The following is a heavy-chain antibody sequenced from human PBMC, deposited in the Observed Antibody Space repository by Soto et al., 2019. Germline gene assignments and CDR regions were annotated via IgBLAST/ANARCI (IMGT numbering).Heavy chain of an antibody. D-gene: IGHD2-15*01. CDR2: ISGGGSGE. Sequence: EVQLLESGGGVVQPGGSLRLSCTASGFTFSDHAMTWVRQAPGKGLEWVAGISGGGSGEYYADSVKGRFTVSRANSKNTLFLQMDSVRADDTAVYYCAIDLWWYTHWGQGTLVTVSS. V-gene: IGHV3-23*01. J-gene: IGHJ4*02. CDR1: GFTFSDHA. CDR3: AIDLWWYTH.